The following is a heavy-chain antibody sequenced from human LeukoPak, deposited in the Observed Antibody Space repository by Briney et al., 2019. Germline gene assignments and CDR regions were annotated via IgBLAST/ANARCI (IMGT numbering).Heavy chain of an antibody. CDR2: INHSGST. CDR1: GGSFTNYY. J-gene: IGHJ4*02. CDR3: AREGLGGFGELLYSY. D-gene: IGHD3-10*01. V-gene: IGHV4-34*01. Sequence: SETLSLTCAVYGGSFTNYYWSWIRQPPGKGLEWIGEINHSGSTYYNPSLKSRVTISVDTSKNQFSLKLSSVTAADTAVYYCAREGLGGFGELLYSYWGQGTLVTVSS.